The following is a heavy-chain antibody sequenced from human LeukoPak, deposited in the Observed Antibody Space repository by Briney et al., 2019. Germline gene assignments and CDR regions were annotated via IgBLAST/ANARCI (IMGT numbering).Heavy chain of an antibody. Sequence: SETLSLTCLVSGGSISSHYWTWIRQPPGKGLEWIGYISYSGSTNYNPSLKSRVTMSVDTSKNHFSLKLTSVTAADTAVYYCARDKVAVDGPRIDPWGQGTLVTVSS. CDR3: ARDKVAVDGPRIDP. D-gene: IGHD6-19*01. CDR1: GGSISSHY. V-gene: IGHV4-59*11. CDR2: ISYSGST. J-gene: IGHJ5*02.